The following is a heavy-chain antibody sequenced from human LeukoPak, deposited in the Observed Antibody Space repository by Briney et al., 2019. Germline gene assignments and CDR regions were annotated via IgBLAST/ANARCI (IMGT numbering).Heavy chain of an antibody. CDR3: ARVRPQQLVTPYYYYYYMDV. CDR1: GGSISSGSYY. D-gene: IGHD6-13*01. Sequence: SETLSLTCTVSGGSISSGSYYWSWIRQPAGKGLEWIGRIYTSGSTNYNPSLKSRVTISVDTSKNQFSLKLSSVTAADTAVYYCARVRPQQLVTPYYYYYYMDVWGKGTTVTVSS. CDR2: IYTSGST. J-gene: IGHJ6*03. V-gene: IGHV4-61*02.